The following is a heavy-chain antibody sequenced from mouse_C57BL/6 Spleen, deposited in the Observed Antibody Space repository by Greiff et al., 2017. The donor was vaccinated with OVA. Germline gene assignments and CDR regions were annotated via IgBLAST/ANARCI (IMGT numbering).Heavy chain of an antibody. CDR3: TSHHGSSYGYYAMDY. CDR2: ISSGGDYI. D-gene: IGHD1-1*01. CDR1: GFTFSSYA. V-gene: IGHV5-9-1*02. J-gene: IGHJ4*01. Sequence: EVHLVESGEGLVKPGGSLKLSCAASGFTFSSYAMSWVRQTPEKRLEWVAYISSGGDYIYYADTVKGRFTISRDNARNTLYLQRSSLKSEDTAMYYCTSHHGSSYGYYAMDYWGQGTSVTVSS.